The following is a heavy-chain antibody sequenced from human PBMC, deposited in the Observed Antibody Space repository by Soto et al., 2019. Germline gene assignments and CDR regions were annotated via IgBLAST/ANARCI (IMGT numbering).Heavy chain of an antibody. J-gene: IGHJ4*02. Sequence: ASVKVSCKASGYTFTSYYMHWVRQAPGQGLEWMGIINPSGGSTSYAQKFQGRVTMTRDTSTSTVYMELSSLRSEDTAMYYCAKPPPARKNWYTSGYYSVDWGQGTLVTVSS. CDR2: INPSGGST. V-gene: IGHV1-46*01. D-gene: IGHD6-19*01. CDR3: AKPPPARKNWYTSGYYSVD. CDR1: GYTFTSYY.